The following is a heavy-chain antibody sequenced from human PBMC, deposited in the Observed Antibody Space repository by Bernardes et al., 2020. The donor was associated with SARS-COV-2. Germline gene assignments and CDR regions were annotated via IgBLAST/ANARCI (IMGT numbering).Heavy chain of an antibody. V-gene: IGHV3-66*01. CDR3: ARDHVAEPGGGLVNYYYYYGMDV. CDR1: GFTVSSNY. CDR2: IYSGGST. D-gene: IGHD2-21*01. Sequence: GGSLRLSCAASGFTVSSNYMSWVRQAPGKGLEWVSVIYSGGSTYYADSVKGRFTISRDNSKNTLYLQMNSLRAEDTAVYYCARDHVAEPGGGLVNYYYYYGMDVWGQGTTVTVSS. J-gene: IGHJ6*02.